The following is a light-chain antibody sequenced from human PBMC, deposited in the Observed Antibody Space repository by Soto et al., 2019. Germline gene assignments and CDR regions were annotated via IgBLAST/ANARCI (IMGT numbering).Light chain of an antibody. J-gene: IGKJ2*01. CDR3: QQYYSPPYT. V-gene: IGKV4-1*01. Sequence: DIVWTQSPDSLAVSLGERATINCKSSQSVLYSSNNKNYLGWYQQKPGQTPKLLIYWASTRDSGVPARFSGRGSGTDFTLTISRLQAEDVAVYYCQQYYSPPYTVGRGPRLDIK. CDR2: WAS. CDR1: QSVLYSSNNKNY.